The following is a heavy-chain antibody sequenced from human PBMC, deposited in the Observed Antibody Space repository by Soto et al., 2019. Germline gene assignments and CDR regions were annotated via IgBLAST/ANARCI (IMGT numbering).Heavy chain of an antibody. CDR1: GFSFSTYS. V-gene: IGHV3-23*01. J-gene: IGHJ4*02. Sequence: EVQLLESGGGLVQPGGSLRLSCAASGFSFSTYSMAWVRQAPGKGPEWVSGLSHGGAYTFYADSVKGRFTISVDISQNTVYLQMNSLRTEDTAVYYCAKWSGYGDAWGQGTVVTVSS. CDR2: LSHGGAYT. D-gene: IGHD4-17*01. CDR3: AKWSGYGDA.